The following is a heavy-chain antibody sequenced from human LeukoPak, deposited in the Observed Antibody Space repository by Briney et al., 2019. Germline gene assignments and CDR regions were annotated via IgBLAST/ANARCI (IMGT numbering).Heavy chain of an antibody. CDR1: GGSISSGGYS. CDR2: IYHSGST. D-gene: IGHD3-10*01. V-gene: IGHV4-30-2*01. J-gene: IGHJ4*02. Sequence: PSQTLSLTCAVSGGSISSGGYSWSWIRQPPGKGLEWIGYIYHSGSTYYNPSLKSRVTISVDRSKNQFSLKLSSVTAADTAVYYCARGTSGSSPFDYWGQGTLVTVSS. CDR3: ARGTSGSSPFDY.